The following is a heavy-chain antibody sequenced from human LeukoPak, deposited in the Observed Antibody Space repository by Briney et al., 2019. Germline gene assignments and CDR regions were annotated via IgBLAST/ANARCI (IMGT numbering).Heavy chain of an antibody. V-gene: IGHV1-69*05. CDR3: AVSSGSYLSPDY. Sequence: SVKVSCKASGGTFSSYAISWVRQAPGQGLEWMGGIIHIFGTANYAQKFQGRVTITTDESTSTAYMELSSLRSEDTAVYYCAVSSGSYLSPDYWGQGTLVTVSS. CDR1: GGTFSSYA. D-gene: IGHD1-26*01. CDR2: IIHIFGTA. J-gene: IGHJ4*02.